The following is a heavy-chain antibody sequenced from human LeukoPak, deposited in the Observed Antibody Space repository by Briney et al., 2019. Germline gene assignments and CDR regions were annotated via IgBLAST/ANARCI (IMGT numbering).Heavy chain of an antibody. D-gene: IGHD6-13*01. CDR2: FDPEDGET. Sequence: ASVKVPCKVSGYTLTELSLHWVRQAPGEGLEWMGGFDPEDGETIYAQKFQGRVTMTEDTSTDTAYMELSSLRSEDTAVYYCATVRIAAAGNPFDYWGQGTLVTVSS. J-gene: IGHJ4*02. CDR1: GYTLTELS. CDR3: ATVRIAAAGNPFDY. V-gene: IGHV1-24*01.